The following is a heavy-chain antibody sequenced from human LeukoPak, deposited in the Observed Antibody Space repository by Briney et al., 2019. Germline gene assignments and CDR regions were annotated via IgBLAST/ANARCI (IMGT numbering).Heavy chain of an antibody. CDR2: MNPNSGST. CDR1: GYTFTSYD. V-gene: IGHV1-8*01. Sequence: ASVTVSCTASGYTFTSYDINWVRQATGQGLEWMGWMNPNSGSTGYAQKFQGRVTMTRNTSISTAYMELSSLRSEDTAVYYCARGSYYDSSGYETAFDIWGQGTMVTVSS. CDR3: ARGSYYDSSGYETAFDI. J-gene: IGHJ3*02. D-gene: IGHD3-22*01.